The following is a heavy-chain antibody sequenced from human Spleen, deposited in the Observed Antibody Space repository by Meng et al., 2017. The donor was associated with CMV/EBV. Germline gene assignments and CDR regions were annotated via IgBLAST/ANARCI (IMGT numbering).Heavy chain of an antibody. CDR1: GYIFIGYY. CDR3: ARVIFEALPWFDP. D-gene: IGHD3/OR15-3a*01. V-gene: IGHV1-2*02. CDR2: INPKNGVT. J-gene: IGHJ5*02. Sequence: CKASGYIFIGYYIYWLRQAPGQGLEWMGWINPKNGVTNYAPKFLGRVTITRDTSISTAYLELSSLRSDDTAVYYCARVIFEALPWFDPWGHGTPVTVSS.